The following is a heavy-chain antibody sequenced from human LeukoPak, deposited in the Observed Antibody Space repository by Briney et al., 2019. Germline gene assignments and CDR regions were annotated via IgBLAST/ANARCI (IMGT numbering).Heavy chain of an antibody. CDR2: INHSGST. J-gene: IGHJ5*02. CDR3: ARADASSGYYNWFDP. CDR1: GGSFSGYY. Sequence: SETLSLSCAVYGGSFSGYYWSWIRHPPGKGLEWIGEINHSGSTNYNPSLKSRVTISVDTSKNQFSLKLSSVTAADTAVYYCARADASSGYYNWFDPWGQGTLVTVSS. V-gene: IGHV4-34*01. D-gene: IGHD3-22*01.